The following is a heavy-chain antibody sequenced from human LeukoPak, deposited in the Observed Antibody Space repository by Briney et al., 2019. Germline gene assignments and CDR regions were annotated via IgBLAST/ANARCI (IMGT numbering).Heavy chain of an antibody. CDR1: GYTFTSYG. CDR3: ARRSPGYCSSTSCYGLDH. V-gene: IGHV1-18*04. Sequence: ASVKVSCKASGYTFTSYGISWVRQAPGQGLEWMGWISAYNGNTNYAQKPQGRVTMTTDTSTSTAYMELRSLRSDDTAVYYCARRSPGYCSSTSCYGLDHWGQGTLVTVSS. D-gene: IGHD2-2*01. CDR2: ISAYNGNT. J-gene: IGHJ4*02.